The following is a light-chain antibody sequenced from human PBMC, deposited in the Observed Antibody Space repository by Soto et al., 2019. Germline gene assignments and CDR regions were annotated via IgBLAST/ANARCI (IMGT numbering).Light chain of an antibody. V-gene: IGKV3-20*01. CDR2: DAS. CDR1: QSVTNSY. Sequence: EIVLTQSPGTLSLSPGERATRSCRASQSVTNSYLAWYQQKPGQAPRLFIYDASRRATGNPDRFSGSGSGTDFTLTISRLQPEDFAVYYCQQYGRSLTFGGGTKVEIK. CDR3: QQYGRSLT. J-gene: IGKJ4*01.